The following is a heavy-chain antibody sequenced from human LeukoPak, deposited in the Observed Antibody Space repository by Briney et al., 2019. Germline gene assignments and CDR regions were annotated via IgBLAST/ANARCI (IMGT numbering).Heavy chain of an antibody. J-gene: IGHJ4*02. CDR3: ARDRGWELRRAFDY. D-gene: IGHD1-26*01. CDR1: GFTFSSYA. V-gene: IGHV3-23*01. Sequence: PPGGSLRLSCAASGFTFSSYAMSWVRQAPGKGLEWVSAISGSGGSTYYADSVKGRFTISRDNSKNTLYLQMNSLGAEDTAVYYCARDRGWELRRAFDYWGQGTLVTVSS. CDR2: ISGSGGST.